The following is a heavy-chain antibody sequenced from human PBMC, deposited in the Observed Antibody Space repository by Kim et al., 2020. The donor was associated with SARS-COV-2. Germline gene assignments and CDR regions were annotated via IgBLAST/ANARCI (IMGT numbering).Heavy chain of an antibody. Sequence: GGSLRLSCAASGFTFSDYYMSWFGQAPGKGLEGVSYISSSGSTIYYADSVKGRFTISMDNTKNPLYLQMNTLRAEDTAVYYCAGVLDLHDSSGYSVGYWGQGTLVTVSS. J-gene: IGHJ4*02. CDR3: AGVLDLHDSSGYSVGY. V-gene: IGHV3-11*01. CDR1: GFTFSDYY. D-gene: IGHD3-22*01. CDR2: ISSSGSTI.